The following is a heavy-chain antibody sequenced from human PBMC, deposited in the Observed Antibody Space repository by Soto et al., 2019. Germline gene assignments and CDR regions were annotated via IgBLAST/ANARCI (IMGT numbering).Heavy chain of an antibody. Sequence: ASVKVSCKASGYTFTSYGINWVRQAPGRGLELMGWINPGNGNTKYSQQFQGRVIIDRDTSASTAYMELSSLRSEDTAVYYCARGGYFDSSNYLGYWGLGTLVTVYS. D-gene: IGHD3-22*01. V-gene: IGHV1-3*01. CDR1: GYTFTSYG. CDR3: ARGGYFDSSNYLGY. CDR2: INPGNGNT. J-gene: IGHJ4*02.